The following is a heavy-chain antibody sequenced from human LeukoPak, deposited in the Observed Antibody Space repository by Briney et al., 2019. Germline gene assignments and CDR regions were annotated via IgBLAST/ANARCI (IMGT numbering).Heavy chain of an antibody. J-gene: IGHJ4*02. CDR3: ATSNCTNGLCYTFALDY. V-gene: IGHV4-34*01. CDR2: INYSGGI. D-gene: IGHD2-8*01. Sequence: SETLSLTCTVYGGSFSGDYCTWIRQPPGKGLEWVGEINYSGGINSHPSLKSRVTISVDTSKNQFSLRLNSVTAADTAVYYCATSNCTNGLCYTFALDYWGQGTLVTVSS. CDR1: GGSFSGDY.